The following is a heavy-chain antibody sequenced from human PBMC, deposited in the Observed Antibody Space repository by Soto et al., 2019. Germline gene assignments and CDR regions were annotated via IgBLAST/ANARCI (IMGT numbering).Heavy chain of an antibody. CDR2: IYYSGST. V-gene: IGHV4-39*01. D-gene: IGHD6-6*01. J-gene: IGHJ5*02. CDR3: ARREEQFDNWFDP. CDR1: GGSISSSNYY. Sequence: SETLSLTCTVSGGSISSSNYYWGWIRQPPGKGLEWIGNIYYSGSTHYNPSLKSRVTISEDTSKNQFSLKLSSVTAADTAVYYCARREEQFDNWFDPWGQGTLVTVSS.